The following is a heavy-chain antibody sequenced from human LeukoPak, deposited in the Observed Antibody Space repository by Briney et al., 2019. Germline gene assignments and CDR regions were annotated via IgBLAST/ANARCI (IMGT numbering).Heavy chain of an antibody. CDR2: IYASGSA. CDR3: ARNTPTIITRYVCYYMDV. Sequence: PSETLSLTCTVSGGSLSTYYWSWIRQSPGKGLEWIGRIYASGSADYNPSLQSRVTLSADTSKNQLSLRLSSVTAADTAVYYCARNTPTIITRYVCYYMDVWGKGATVTLSS. J-gene: IGHJ6*03. D-gene: IGHD4-11*01. V-gene: IGHV4-4*07. CDR1: GGSLSTYY.